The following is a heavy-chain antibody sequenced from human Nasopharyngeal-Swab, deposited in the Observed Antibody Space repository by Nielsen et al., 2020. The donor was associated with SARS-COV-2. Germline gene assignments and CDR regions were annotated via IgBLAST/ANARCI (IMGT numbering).Heavy chain of an antibody. CDR1: GFTFSSYA. D-gene: IGHD6-13*01. Sequence: GGSLRLSCAASGFTFSSYAMSWARQAPGKGLEWVSAISGSGGSTYYADSVKGRFTISRDNSKNTLYLQMNSLRAEDTAVYYCAKSGGSSWSYGMNVWGQGTTVTVSS. CDR2: ISGSGGST. CDR3: AKSGGSSWSYGMNV. J-gene: IGHJ6*02. V-gene: IGHV3-23*01.